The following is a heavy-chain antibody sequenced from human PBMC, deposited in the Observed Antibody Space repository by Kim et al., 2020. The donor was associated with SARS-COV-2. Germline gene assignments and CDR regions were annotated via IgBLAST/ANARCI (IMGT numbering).Heavy chain of an antibody. J-gene: IGHJ4*02. CDR1: GFTFSSYS. D-gene: IGHD6-19*01. CDR2: ISSSSSYI. Sequence: GGSLRLSCAASGFTFSSYSMNWVRQAPGKGLEWVSSISSSSSYIYYADSVKGRFTISRDNAKNSLYLQMNSLRAEDTAVYYCARVNTGIAVAGGSDLHFDYWGQGTLVTVSS. V-gene: IGHV3-21*04. CDR3: ARVNTGIAVAGGSDLHFDY.